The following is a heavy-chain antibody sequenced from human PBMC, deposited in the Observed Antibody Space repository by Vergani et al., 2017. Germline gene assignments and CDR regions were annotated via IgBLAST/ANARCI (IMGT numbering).Heavy chain of an antibody. J-gene: IGHJ4*02. CDR2: IYHSGST. Sequence: QVQLQESGPGLVKPSETLSLTCAVSGYSISSGYYWGWIRQPPGKGLEWIGSIYHSGSTYYNPSLKSRVTISVDTSKNQFSLKLSSVTAADTAVYYCARRRPGYYDSSCYFDYWGQGTLVTVSS. V-gene: IGHV4-38-2*01. CDR1: GYSISSGYY. CDR3: ARRRPGYYDSSCYFDY. D-gene: IGHD3-22*01.